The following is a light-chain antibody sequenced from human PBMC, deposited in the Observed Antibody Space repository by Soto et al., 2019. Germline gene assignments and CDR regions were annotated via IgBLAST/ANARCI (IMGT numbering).Light chain of an antibody. CDR2: EVS. CDR1: SSDVGGYNY. J-gene: IGLJ1*01. CDR3: SSYAGNKGYV. Sequence: QSVLTQPPSASGSPGQSVTISCTRTSSDVGGYNYVSWYQQHPGKAPKLMIYEVSKRPSGVPDRFSGSKSGNTASLTVSGLQAEDEADYYCSSYAGNKGYVFGTGTKVTVL. V-gene: IGLV2-8*01.